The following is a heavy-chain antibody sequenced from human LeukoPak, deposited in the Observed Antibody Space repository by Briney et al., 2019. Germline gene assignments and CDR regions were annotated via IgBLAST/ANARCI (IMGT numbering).Heavy chain of an antibody. CDR3: ARENIVVVPAAHEYYFDY. J-gene: IGHJ4*02. D-gene: IGHD2-2*01. CDR1: GYTFTSYY. V-gene: IGHV1-46*01. CDR2: INPSGGST. Sequence: GASVKVFCKASGYTFTSYYTHWVRQAPGQGLEWMGIINPSGGSTSYAQKFQGRVTMTRDTSTSTVYMELSSLRSEDTAVYYCARENIVVVPAAHEYYFDYWGQGTLVTVSS.